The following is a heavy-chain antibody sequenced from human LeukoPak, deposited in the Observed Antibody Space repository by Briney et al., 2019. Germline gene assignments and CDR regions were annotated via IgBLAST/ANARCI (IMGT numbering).Heavy chain of an antibody. J-gene: IGHJ1*01. CDR2: INPNSGGT. Sequence: GASVKVSCKASGYTFTGYYMHWVRQAPGHGLEWRGWINPNSGGTNYAQKFQGRVTMTRDTSISTAYMELSRLRSDDTAVYYCAREKGRSILEWSSKYFQHWGQGTLVTVSS. CDR1: GYTFTGYY. D-gene: IGHD3-3*01. CDR3: AREKGRSILEWSSKYFQH. V-gene: IGHV1-2*02.